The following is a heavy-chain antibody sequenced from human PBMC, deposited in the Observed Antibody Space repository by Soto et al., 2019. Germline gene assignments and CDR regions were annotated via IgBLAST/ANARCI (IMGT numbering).Heavy chain of an antibody. V-gene: IGHV4-34*01. CDR1: GGSFSGYY. CDR3: ARASFPPRAAPPYGMDV. CDR2: INHSGST. J-gene: IGHJ6*02. Sequence: SETLSLTCAVYGGSFSGYYWSWIRQPPGKGLEWIGEINHSGSTNYNPSLKSRVTISVDTSKNQFSLRLSSVTAADTAVYYCARASFPPRAAPPYGMDVWGQGTTVTVSS. D-gene: IGHD2-15*01.